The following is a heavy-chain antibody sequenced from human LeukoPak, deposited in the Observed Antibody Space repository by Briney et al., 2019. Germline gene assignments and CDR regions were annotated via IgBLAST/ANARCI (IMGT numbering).Heavy chain of an antibody. Sequence: GESLKISSKSSGYSFTSYLISWVRPIPPKGLEWRGMIDPSDSYTNYSPSFQSHVTISADKPISTAYLRWSSLKGSDNAMYSCARHGRVVVAANQGMDVWGKGTTVTVSS. CDR2: IDPSDSYT. D-gene: IGHD2-15*01. J-gene: IGHJ6*04. CDR1: GYSFTSYL. CDR3: ARHGRVVVAANQGMDV. V-gene: IGHV5-10-1*01.